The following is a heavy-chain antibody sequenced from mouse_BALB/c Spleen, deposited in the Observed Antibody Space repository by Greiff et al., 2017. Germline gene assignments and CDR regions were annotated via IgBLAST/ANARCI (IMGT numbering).Heavy chain of an antibody. D-gene: IGHD1-1*01. CDR1: GYAFTNYL. CDR2: INPGSGGT. V-gene: IGHV1-54*01. CDR3: ARPYYGSSYGGFAY. Sequence: VQLQQSGAELVRPGTSVTVSCKASGYAFTNYLLEWVKQRPGQGLEWIGGINPGSGGTNYNEKFKGKATLTADKSSSTAYMQLSSLTSDDSAVYFCARPYYGSSYGGFAYWGQGTLVTVSA. J-gene: IGHJ3*01.